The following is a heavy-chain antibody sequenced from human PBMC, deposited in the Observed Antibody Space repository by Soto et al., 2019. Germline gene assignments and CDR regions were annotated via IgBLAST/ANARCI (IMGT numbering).Heavy chain of an antibody. V-gene: IGHV3-21*01. Sequence: GGSLRLSCAASGFTFSSYSMNWVRQAPGKGLEWVSSISSSSSYIYYADSVKCRFTISRDNAKNSLYLQMNSLRAEDTDVYYCARDPNYYGSGSSNHWGQGTLVTVSS. CDR3: ARDPNYYGSGSSNH. J-gene: IGHJ4*02. CDR1: GFTFSSYS. CDR2: ISSSSSYI. D-gene: IGHD3-10*01.